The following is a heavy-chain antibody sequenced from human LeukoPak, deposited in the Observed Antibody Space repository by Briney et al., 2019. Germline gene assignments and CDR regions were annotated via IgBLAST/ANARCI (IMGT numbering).Heavy chain of an antibody. CDR3: AKDDGSYSGFDY. Sequence: GGSLRLSCVAPGFIFSSYGMHWVRQAPGKGLEWVAFIRYDGSNKYYADSVKGRFTISRDNSKNTLYLQMNSLRAEDTAVYYCAKDDGSYSGFDYWGQGTLVTVSS. D-gene: IGHD1-26*01. J-gene: IGHJ4*02. V-gene: IGHV3-30*02. CDR1: GFIFSSYG. CDR2: IRYDGSNK.